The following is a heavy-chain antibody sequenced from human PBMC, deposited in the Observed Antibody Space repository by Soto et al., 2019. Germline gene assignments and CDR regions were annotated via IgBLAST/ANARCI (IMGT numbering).Heavy chain of an antibody. CDR1: GFTFSSYA. V-gene: IGHV3-23*01. J-gene: IGHJ5*02. Sequence: GGSLRLSCAASGFTFSSYAMSWVRQAPGKGLEWVSAISGSGGSTYYADSVKGRFTISRDNSKNTLYLQMNSLRAEDTAVYHWAKTVERGYSYGYSPWGQGTLVTVSS. D-gene: IGHD5-18*01. CDR2: ISGSGGST. CDR3: AKTVERGYSYGYSP.